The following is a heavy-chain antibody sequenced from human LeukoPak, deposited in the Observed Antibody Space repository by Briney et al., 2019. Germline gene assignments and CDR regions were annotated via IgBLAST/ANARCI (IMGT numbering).Heavy chain of an antibody. D-gene: IGHD1-14*01. CDR3: ARDSGKFVGLDY. Sequence: MPSETLSLTCAVYGGSFSGYYWSWIRQPPGKGLEWIGEINHSGSTNYNPSLKSRVTISVDTSKNQFSLKLSSVTAADTAVYYCARDSGKFVGLDYWGQGTLVTVSS. J-gene: IGHJ4*02. CDR2: INHSGST. CDR1: GGSFSGYY. V-gene: IGHV4-34*01.